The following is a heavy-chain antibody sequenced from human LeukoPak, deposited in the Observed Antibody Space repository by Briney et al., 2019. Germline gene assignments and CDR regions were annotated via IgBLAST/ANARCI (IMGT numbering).Heavy chain of an antibody. CDR3: AKDRRGGSSWYEDY. J-gene: IGHJ4*02. CDR1: GFTFSSYS. D-gene: IGHD6-13*01. V-gene: IGHV3-21*04. Sequence: GGSLRLSCAASGFTFSSYSMNWVRQAPGKGLEWVSSISSSSSYIYYADSVRGRFTISRDNAKNSLYLQMNSLRAEDTAVYYCAKDRRGGSSWYEDYWGQGTLVTVSS. CDR2: ISSSSSYI.